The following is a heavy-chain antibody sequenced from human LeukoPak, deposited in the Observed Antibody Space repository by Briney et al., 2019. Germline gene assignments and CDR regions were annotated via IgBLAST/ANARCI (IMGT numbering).Heavy chain of an antibody. V-gene: IGHV3-23*01. Sequence: GGSLRLSCAASGFTFSSYAMSWVRQAPGKGLEWVSAISGSGGSTYYADSVKGRFTISRDNSKNTLYLQMNSLRAEDTAVYYCAKDGYSSGWTAYYFDYWGQGTLVTASS. D-gene: IGHD6-19*01. CDR2: ISGSGGST. CDR3: AKDGYSSGWTAYYFDY. CDR1: GFTFSSYA. J-gene: IGHJ4*02.